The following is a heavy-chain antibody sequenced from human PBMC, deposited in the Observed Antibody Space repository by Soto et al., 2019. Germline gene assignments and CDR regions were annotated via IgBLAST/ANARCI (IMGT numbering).Heavy chain of an antibody. V-gene: IGHV4-34*12. CDR3: ARRTPRPLRGDSMDV. D-gene: IGHD3-9*01. J-gene: IGHJ6*02. Sequence: ETLSLTCAVYGGSFSGYFWTWIRQPPGEGLEWIGDIFHNGTSNFNPSLKSRVTISQDTSKNQFSLRLTSVTAADTSVYFCARRTPRPLRGDSMDVWGQGTTVTVSS. CDR1: GGSFSGYF. CDR2: IFHNGTS.